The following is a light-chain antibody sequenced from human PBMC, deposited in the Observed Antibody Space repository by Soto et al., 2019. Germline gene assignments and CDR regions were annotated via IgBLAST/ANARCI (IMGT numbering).Light chain of an antibody. V-gene: IGKV1-39*01. CDR1: QNVAHF. J-gene: IGKJ5*01. CDR3: QQSYSPPPIT. Sequence: DIQMTQSPSSLSASVVDRVTITCRASQNVAHFLNWYQQKPGKAPKLLIYATSSLHSRVPSRFSGSGFGTDFTLTISSLQTEDFATYYCQQSYSPPPITFGQGTRLEIK. CDR2: ATS.